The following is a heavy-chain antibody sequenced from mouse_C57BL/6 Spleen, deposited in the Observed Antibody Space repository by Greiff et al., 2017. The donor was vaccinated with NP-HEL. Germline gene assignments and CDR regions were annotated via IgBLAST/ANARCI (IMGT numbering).Heavy chain of an antibody. V-gene: IGHV2-2*01. J-gene: IGHJ4*01. CDR1: GFSLTSYG. Sequence: QVQLQQSGPGLVQPSQSLSITCTVSGFSLTSYGVHWVRQSPGKGLEWLGVIWSGGSTDYNAAFISRLSISKDNSKSQVFFKMNSLQADDTAIYYCASRLREAMDYWGQGTSVTVSS. CDR2: IWSGGST. D-gene: IGHD2-4*01. CDR3: ASRLREAMDY.